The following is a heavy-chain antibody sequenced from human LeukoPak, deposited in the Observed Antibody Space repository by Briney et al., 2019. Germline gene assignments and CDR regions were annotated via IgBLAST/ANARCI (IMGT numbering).Heavy chain of an antibody. V-gene: IGHV3-33*08. CDR3: ARSIGDYAFDY. CDR2: IWYDGSNK. Sequence: PGGSLRLSCAASEFTFSLYWMSWVRQAPGKGLEWVAVIWYDGSNKYYAGSVKGRSTISRDNSKNTLYLQMNSLRAEDTAVYYCARSIGDYAFDYWGQGTLVTVSS. D-gene: IGHD4-17*01. J-gene: IGHJ4*02. CDR1: EFTFSLYW.